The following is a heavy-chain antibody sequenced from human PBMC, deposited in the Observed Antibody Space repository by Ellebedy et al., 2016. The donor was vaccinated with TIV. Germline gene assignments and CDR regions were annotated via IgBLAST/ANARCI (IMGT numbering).Heavy chain of an antibody. CDR1: GGSMSNYY. Sequence: MPSETLSLTCSVSGGSMSNYYWSWIRQSPGKGLEWIGYIYYSGSTNYNPSLRSRVTISIDTSKNQFSLRLASVTAADTAFYFCARHFGGYADWPVIGYWGQGTLVTVSS. CDR2: IYYSGST. V-gene: IGHV4-59*08. CDR3: ARHFGGYADWPVIGY. D-gene: IGHD3-9*01. J-gene: IGHJ4*02.